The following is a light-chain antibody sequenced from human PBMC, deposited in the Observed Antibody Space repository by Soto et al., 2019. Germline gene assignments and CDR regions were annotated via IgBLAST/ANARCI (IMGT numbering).Light chain of an antibody. CDR2: EGS. CDR3: CSYAGSSTFYVV. Sequence: QSALPQPASVSGSPGQSITISCTGTSSDVGSYNLVSWYQQHPGKAPKLMIYEGSKRPSGVSNRFSGSKSGNTASLTISGLQAEDEADYYCCSYAGSSTFYVVFGGGTKVTVL. J-gene: IGLJ2*01. V-gene: IGLV2-23*03. CDR1: SSDVGSYNL.